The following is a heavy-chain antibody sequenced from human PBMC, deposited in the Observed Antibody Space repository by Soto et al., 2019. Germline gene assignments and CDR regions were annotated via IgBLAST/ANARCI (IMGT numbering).Heavy chain of an antibody. Sequence: QVQLVQSGAEVKKPGASVKVSCKASGYIFTGYYIHWARQAPGQGLEWMGWINPNSGTNYAQNFQGRVIMTRDTSISTAYMELSGLRFDDTAVYYCATRHTSGRDAFHIWGQGTMVTVSS. CDR1: GYIFTGYY. D-gene: IGHD6-25*01. CDR3: ATRHTSGRDAFHI. CDR2: INPNSGT. J-gene: IGHJ3*02. V-gene: IGHV1-2*02.